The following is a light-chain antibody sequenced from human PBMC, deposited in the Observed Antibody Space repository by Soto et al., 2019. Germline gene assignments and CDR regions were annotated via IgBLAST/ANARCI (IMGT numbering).Light chain of an antibody. CDR2: TNN. CDR1: SSNMGSNA. CDR3: AGWDDSLNGWV. J-gene: IGLJ3*02. V-gene: IGLV1-44*01. Sequence: QPVLTQPPSASGTPGQRVTISCSGSSSNMGSNAVNWYQQLPGTAPKILIYTNNQRPSGVPDRFSGSKSGTSASLAISGLQSEDEADYYCAGWDDSLNGWVFGGGTKLTVL.